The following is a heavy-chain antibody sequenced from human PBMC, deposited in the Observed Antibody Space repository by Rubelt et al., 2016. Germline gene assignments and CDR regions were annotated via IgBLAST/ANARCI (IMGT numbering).Heavy chain of an antibody. V-gene: IGHV4-39*01. D-gene: IGHD2-21*02. CDR1: GGSISSSSYY. Sequence: QLQLQESGPGLVKPSETLSLTCTVSGGSISSSSYYWGWIRQPPGKGLEWIGSIYYSGSTYYNPSLKSRVTISVDTSKNQCSLKLSSVTAADTAVYYCASTRVVTADCFDPWGQGTLVTVSS. J-gene: IGHJ5*02. CDR3: ASTRVVTADCFDP. CDR2: IYYSGST.